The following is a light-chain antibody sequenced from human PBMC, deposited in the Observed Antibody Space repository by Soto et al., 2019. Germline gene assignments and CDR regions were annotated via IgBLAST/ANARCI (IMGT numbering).Light chain of an antibody. CDR3: SSYTSTNTPVV. CDR1: SSDVGGYNY. CDR2: EVS. J-gene: IGLJ1*01. Sequence: QSALTQPPSASGSPGQSITISCIGTSSDVGGYNYVSWYQQHPGKVPKLMVYEVSNRPAGVSYRFSGSKSGNTASLRISGLQPEDEADYYCSSYTSTNTPVVFGTGTKVTVL. V-gene: IGLV2-14*01.